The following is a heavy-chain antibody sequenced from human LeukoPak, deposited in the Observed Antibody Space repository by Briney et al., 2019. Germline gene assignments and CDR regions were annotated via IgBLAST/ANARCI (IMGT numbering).Heavy chain of an antibody. D-gene: IGHD6-13*01. J-gene: IGHJ5*02. CDR3: ARVGGSSWPTNWFDP. V-gene: IGHV1-2*02. CDR2: INPNSGGT. Sequence: ASVNVSCKASGYTFTGYYIHWVRQAPGQGLEWMGWINPNSGGTNYAQKFQGRVTMTRDTSISTAYMELSRLRSDDTAVYYCARVGGSSWPTNWFDPWGQGTLVTVSS. CDR1: GYTFTGYY.